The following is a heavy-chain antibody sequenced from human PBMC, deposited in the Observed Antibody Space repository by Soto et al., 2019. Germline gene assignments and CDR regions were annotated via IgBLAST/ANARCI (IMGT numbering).Heavy chain of an antibody. D-gene: IGHD3-16*01. Sequence: EVQLVESGGGLVQPGGSLRLSCEVSGFIFSSYWMHWVRQVPGKGLVWVSRTNEDGSITNYADSVRGRFTISRDNAKNTLYGEMNSRKVEDTGVYYCTIDMGGRGGYWGQGTLVTVSS. CDR1: GFIFSSYW. J-gene: IGHJ4*02. CDR3: TIDMGGRGGY. CDR2: TNEDGSIT. V-gene: IGHV3-74*01.